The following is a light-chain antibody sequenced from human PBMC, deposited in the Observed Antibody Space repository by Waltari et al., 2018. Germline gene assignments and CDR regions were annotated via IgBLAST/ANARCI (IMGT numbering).Light chain of an antibody. V-gene: IGLV2-14*03. CDR2: AVT. CDR3: SSYTSSNTLG. J-gene: IGLJ1*01. Sequence: QSALTQPASVSGSPGQSITISCTGTSSHVGGYNYVSCYQQHPGKAPKLMIYAVTNRPSGVSNRFSGSKSGNTASLTISGLQAEDEADYYCSSYTSSNTLGFGTGTKVTVL. CDR1: SSHVGGYNY.